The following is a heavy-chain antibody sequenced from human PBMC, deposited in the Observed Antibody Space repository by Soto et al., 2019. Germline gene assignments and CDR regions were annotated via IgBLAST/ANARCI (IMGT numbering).Heavy chain of an antibody. CDR2: INPNSGGT. CDR3: ARAYSSGWPYYYYGMDV. J-gene: IGHJ6*02. Sequence: GASVKVSCKASGYTFTGYYMHWVRQAPGQGLEWMGWINPNSGGTNYAQKFQGWVTMTRDTSISTAYMELSRLRSDDTAVYYCARAYSSGWPYYYYGMDVWRQRTTVTVSS. D-gene: IGHD6-19*01. CDR1: GYTFTGYY. V-gene: IGHV1-2*04.